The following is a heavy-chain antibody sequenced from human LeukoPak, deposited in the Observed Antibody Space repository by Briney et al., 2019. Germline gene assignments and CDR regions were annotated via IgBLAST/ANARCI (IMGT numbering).Heavy chain of an antibody. J-gene: IGHJ4*02. CDR1: GFTYSGYW. Sequence: TGGSLRLSCAASGFTYSGYWMSWVRQAPAKGLEWVANIKQDGSEKLYVDSVKGRFTISRDNAKNSLYLQMNSLRAEDTAVYYCVRDLYRIVVVPHYFDYWGQGTLVTVSS. D-gene: IGHD3-22*01. CDR2: IKQDGSEK. CDR3: VRDLYRIVVVPHYFDY. V-gene: IGHV3-7*01.